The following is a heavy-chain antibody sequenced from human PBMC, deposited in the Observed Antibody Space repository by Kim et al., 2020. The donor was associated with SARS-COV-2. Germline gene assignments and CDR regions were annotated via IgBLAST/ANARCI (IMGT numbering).Heavy chain of an antibody. V-gene: IGHV4-39*07. J-gene: IGHJ4*02. CDR2: IYYSGST. CDR3: ARATVTRRRTVDYFDY. Sequence: SETLSLTCTVSGGSISSSSYYWGWIRQPPGKGLEWIGSIYYSGSTYYNPSLKSRVTISVDTSKNQFSLKLSSVTAADTAVYYCARATVTRRRTVDYFDYWGQGTLVTVSS. CDR1: GGSISSSSYY. D-gene: IGHD4-17*01.